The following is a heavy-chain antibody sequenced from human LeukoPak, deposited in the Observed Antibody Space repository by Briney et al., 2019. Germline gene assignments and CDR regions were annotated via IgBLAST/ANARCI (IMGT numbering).Heavy chain of an antibody. CDR2: IYPGDSDT. J-gene: IGHJ4*02. D-gene: IGHD6-13*01. Sequence: GESLKISCKGSGYSFTSYWIGWVRQMPGKGLEWMGIIYPGDSDTRYSPSFQGQVTISADKSISTAYLQWSSLKASDTAMYYCARLHAYSSSWYWYYFDYWGQGTLVTVSS. CDR1: GYSFTSYW. V-gene: IGHV5-51*01. CDR3: ARLHAYSSSWYWYYFDY.